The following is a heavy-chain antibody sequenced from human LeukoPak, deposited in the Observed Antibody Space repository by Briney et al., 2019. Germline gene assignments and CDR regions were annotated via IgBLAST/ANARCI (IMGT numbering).Heavy chain of an antibody. D-gene: IGHD5-18*01. J-gene: IGHJ4*02. Sequence: GASVKVSCKASGGTFSSYAISWVRQAPGQGLEWMGGIIPIFGTANYAQKFQGRVTITADESTSIAYMELSSLRSEDTAVYYCARDYRGYSYGSFDYWGQGTLVTVSS. V-gene: IGHV1-69*13. CDR3: ARDYRGYSYGSFDY. CDR1: GGTFSSYA. CDR2: IIPIFGTA.